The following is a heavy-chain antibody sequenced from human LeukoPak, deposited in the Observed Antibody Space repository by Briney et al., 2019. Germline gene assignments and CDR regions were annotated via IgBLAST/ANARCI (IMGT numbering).Heavy chain of an antibody. D-gene: IGHD3-22*01. V-gene: IGHV3-11*01. CDR2: ISSSGSTI. J-gene: IGHJ3*02. Sequence: GGSLRLSCAASGFTFSDYYMSWIRQAPGKGLEWVSYISSSGSTIYYADSVKGRFTISRDNSKNTLYLQMNSLRAEDTAVYYCAKDAYYYDSSGTNSYAFDIWGQGTMVTVSS. CDR3: AKDAYYYDSSGTNSYAFDI. CDR1: GFTFSDYY.